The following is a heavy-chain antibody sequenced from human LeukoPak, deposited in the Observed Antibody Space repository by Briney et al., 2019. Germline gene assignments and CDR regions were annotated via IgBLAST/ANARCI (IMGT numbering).Heavy chain of an antibody. CDR2: ISYDGIKK. Sequence: GGSLRLSCAASGFIFNSYAMHWVRQAPGKGLEWVAVISYDGIKKYYADSVKGRFTISRDSSKNTVFLQMNSLRTEDTAVYYCARDRGSSSWYYLDYWGQGTLVTVSS. CDR3: ARDRGSSSWYYLDY. V-gene: IGHV3-30-3*01. J-gene: IGHJ4*02. CDR1: GFIFNSYA. D-gene: IGHD6-13*01.